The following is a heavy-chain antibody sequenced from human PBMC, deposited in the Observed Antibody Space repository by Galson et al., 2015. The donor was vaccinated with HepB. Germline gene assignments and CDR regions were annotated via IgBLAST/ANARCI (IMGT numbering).Heavy chain of an antibody. CDR2: INSDGSST. J-gene: IGHJ5*02. CDR1: GFTFSSYW. V-gene: IGHV3-74*01. CDR3: ARDAYFATGVRGYSYGYNWFDP. Sequence: SLRLSCAASGFTFSSYWMHWVRQAPGKGLVWVSRINSDGSSTSYADSVKGRFTISRDNAKNTLYLQMNSLRAEDTAVYYCARDAYFATGVRGYSYGYNWFDPRGQGTLVTVSS. D-gene: IGHD5-18*01.